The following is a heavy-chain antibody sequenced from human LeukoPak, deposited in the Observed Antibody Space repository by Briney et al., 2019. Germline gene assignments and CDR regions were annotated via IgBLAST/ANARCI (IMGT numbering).Heavy chain of an antibody. V-gene: IGHV1-69*05. Sequence: SVKVSCKASGGTFSSYAISWVRQAPGQGLEWMGRIIPIFGTANYAQKFQGRVTMTTDESTSTAYMELSSLRSEDTAVYYCARDQYYYDSSGYRFDYWGQGTLVTVSS. J-gene: IGHJ4*02. CDR1: GGTFSSYA. CDR3: ARDQYYYDSSGYRFDY. D-gene: IGHD3-22*01. CDR2: IIPIFGTA.